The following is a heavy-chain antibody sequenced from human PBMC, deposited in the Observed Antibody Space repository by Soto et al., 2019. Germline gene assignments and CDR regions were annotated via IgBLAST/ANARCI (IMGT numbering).Heavy chain of an antibody. J-gene: IGHJ4*02. D-gene: IGHD6-19*01. Sequence: EVQLLESGGGLVQPGGSLRLSCVGSGFFFSSYTMTWVRQAPGKGLEWVSSFSATGENTYYADSVRGRFTLSRDNSKNTLFLQMNSLTAEDTVRYYCATARDQQWVRLPFDDLGQGILVIVSS. V-gene: IGHV3-23*01. CDR3: ATARDQQWVRLPFDD. CDR2: FSATGENT. CDR1: GFFFSSYT.